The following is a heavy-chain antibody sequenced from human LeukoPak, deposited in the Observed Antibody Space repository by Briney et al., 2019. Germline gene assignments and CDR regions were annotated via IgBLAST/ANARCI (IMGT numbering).Heavy chain of an antibody. J-gene: IGHJ4*02. CDR2: IYSGGSI. V-gene: IGHV3-53*01. Sequence: GGSLRLSCAASGFTVSSNYMSWVRQAPGKGLEWVSVIYSGGSIYYADSVKGRFTISRDNSKNSLYLQMNSLRAEDTAVYYCARDTGRAAAHDYWGQGTLVTVSS. CDR3: ARDTGRAAAHDY. CDR1: GFTVSSNY. D-gene: IGHD6-13*01.